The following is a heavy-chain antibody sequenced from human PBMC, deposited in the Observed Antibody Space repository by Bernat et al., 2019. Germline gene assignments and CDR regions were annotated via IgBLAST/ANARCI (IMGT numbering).Heavy chain of an antibody. J-gene: IGHJ4*02. CDR3: ARHITEYSSGWGGFDY. D-gene: IGHD6-19*01. CDR2: IYPGDSDT. CDR1: GYSFASYW. V-gene: IGHV5-51*01. Sequence: PGESLQISCKSSGYSFASYWIAWVRQVSGKGLEWMGIIYPGDSDTRYSPSFQGQVTMSVDKSISTAYLQWSSLKASDTAMYYCARHITEYSSGWGGFDYWGRGTLVTVSS.